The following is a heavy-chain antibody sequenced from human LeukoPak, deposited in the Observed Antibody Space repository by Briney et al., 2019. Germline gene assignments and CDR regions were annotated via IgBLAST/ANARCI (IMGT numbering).Heavy chain of an antibody. D-gene: IGHD4-17*01. Sequence: SETLSLTCTVSGGSISSYYWSWVRQPPGKGLEWIGYIYYSGSTNYNPSLKRRVTISVDTSKNQFSLKLSSVTAADTAVYYCARDPSEDNYGPYFDYWGQGTLVTVSS. CDR2: IYYSGST. CDR3: ARDPSEDNYGPYFDY. CDR1: GGSISSYY. J-gene: IGHJ4*02. V-gene: IGHV4-59*01.